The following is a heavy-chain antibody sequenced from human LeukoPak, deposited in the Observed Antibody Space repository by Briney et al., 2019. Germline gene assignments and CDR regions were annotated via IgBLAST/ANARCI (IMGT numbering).Heavy chain of an antibody. D-gene: IGHD3-10*01. V-gene: IGHV4-34*01. CDR3: ASPFGSGMAHYYMDV. Sequence: SETLSLTCAVYGGSFSGYYWSWVRQPPGKGLEWIGSIYYSGSTYYNPSLKSRLTFSVDTSKNQFSLNLSSVTAADTAVYYCASPFGSGMAHYYMDVWGKGTTVTVSS. CDR2: IYYSGST. J-gene: IGHJ6*03. CDR1: GGSFSGYY.